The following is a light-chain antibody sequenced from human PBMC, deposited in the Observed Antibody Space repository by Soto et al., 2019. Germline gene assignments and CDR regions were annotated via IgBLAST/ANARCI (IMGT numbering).Light chain of an antibody. CDR2: AAS. J-gene: IGKJ2*01. Sequence: DIQMTQSPSSLSASVGDRVTITCRASQSISSYLNWYQQKPGKAPKVLIYAASSLQSGVPSRFSGIGSGTDFTLSISSLQAEDVAVYYCQQYYSTPYTFGQGTKVEIK. CDR3: QQYYSTPYT. V-gene: IGKV1-39*01. CDR1: QSISSY.